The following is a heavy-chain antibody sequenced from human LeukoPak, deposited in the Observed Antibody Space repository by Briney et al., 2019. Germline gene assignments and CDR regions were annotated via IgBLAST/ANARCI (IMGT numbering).Heavy chain of an antibody. CDR1: GFTFSSYG. D-gene: IGHD3-9*01. V-gene: IGHV3-23*01. J-gene: IGHJ6*03. Sequence: PGGSLRLSCAASGFTFSSYGMSWVRQAPGKGLEWVSAISGSGGSTYYADSVKGRFTISRDNSKNTLYLQMNSLRAEDTAVYYCAKEYYDILTGYYFLDYYMDVWGKGTTVTISS. CDR3: AKEYYDILTGYYFLDYYMDV. CDR2: ISGSGGST.